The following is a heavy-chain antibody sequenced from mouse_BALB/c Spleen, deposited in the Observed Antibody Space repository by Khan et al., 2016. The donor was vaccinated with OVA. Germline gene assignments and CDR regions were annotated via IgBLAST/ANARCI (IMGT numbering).Heavy chain of an antibody. V-gene: IGHV1S29*02. CDR3: VRAGYGSFAY. Sequence: VQLQQSGPELVKPGASVKISCRASGYTFSDYIMDWVKQSHGKSLEWIGYIYPNNGDTGYNQKFKAKVTLTVDTSSSTAYMELRSLTSEDSAVYYCVRAGYGSFAYWGQGTLVTVSA. CDR2: IYPNNGDT. J-gene: IGHJ3*01. CDR1: GYTFSDYI. D-gene: IGHD1-2*01.